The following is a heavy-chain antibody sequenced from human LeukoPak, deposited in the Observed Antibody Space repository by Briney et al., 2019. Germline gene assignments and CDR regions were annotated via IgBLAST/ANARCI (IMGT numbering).Heavy chain of an antibody. CDR2: ISSSSSTI. Sequence: GRSLRLSCAASGFTFSSYSMIWVRQAPGKGLEWVSYISSSSSTIYYADSAKGRFTISRDNAKNSLYLQMNSLRDEDTAVYYCARDLSGRYAFDIWGQGTMVTVSS. D-gene: IGHD3-10*01. CDR1: GFTFSSYS. CDR3: ARDLSGRYAFDI. V-gene: IGHV3-48*02. J-gene: IGHJ3*02.